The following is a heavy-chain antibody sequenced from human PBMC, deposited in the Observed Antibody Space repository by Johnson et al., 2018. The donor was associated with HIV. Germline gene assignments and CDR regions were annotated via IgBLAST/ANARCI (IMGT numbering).Heavy chain of an antibody. V-gene: IGHV3-33*06. CDR3: AKDREIHSSGWYKGSAFDI. D-gene: IGHD6-19*01. CDR2: IWYDGSNK. Sequence: QVQLVESGGGVVQPGRSLRLSCAASGFTFSSYGMHWVRQAPGKGLEWVAVIWYDGSNKYYADSVKGRFTISRDTSKNTLYLQMNSLRVEDTAVYYCAKDREIHSSGWYKGSAFDIWGQGTMVTVSS. J-gene: IGHJ3*02. CDR1: GFTFSSYG.